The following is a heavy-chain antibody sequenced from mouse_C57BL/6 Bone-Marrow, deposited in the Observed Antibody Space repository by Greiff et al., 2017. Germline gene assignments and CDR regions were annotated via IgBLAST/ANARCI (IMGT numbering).Heavy chain of an antibody. D-gene: IGHD2-5*01. J-gene: IGHJ3*01. V-gene: IGHV5-9*01. CDR2: ISGGGGNT. CDR1: GFTFSSYT. CDR3: ARTYYSNYGFAY. Sequence: EVKLVESGGGLVKPGGSLKLSCAASGFTFSSYTMSWVRQTPEKRLEWVATISGGGGNTYYPDSVKGRFTISRDNAKNTLYLQMSSLRSEDTALVYCARTYYSNYGFAYWGQGTLVTVSA.